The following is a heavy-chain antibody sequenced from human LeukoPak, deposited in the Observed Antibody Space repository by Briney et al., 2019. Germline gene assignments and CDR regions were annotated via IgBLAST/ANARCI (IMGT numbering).Heavy chain of an antibody. D-gene: IGHD1-14*01. J-gene: IGHJ3*02. CDR2: ISWNSGSI. Sequence: QPGRPLRLSCAASGFTFDDYAMHWVRQAPGKGLEWVSGISWNSGSIGYADSVKGRFTISRDNAKNSLYLQMDSLRAEDTALYYCAKALTGALPKDAFDIWGQGTMVTVSS. V-gene: IGHV3-9*01. CDR3: AKALTGALPKDAFDI. CDR1: GFTFDDYA.